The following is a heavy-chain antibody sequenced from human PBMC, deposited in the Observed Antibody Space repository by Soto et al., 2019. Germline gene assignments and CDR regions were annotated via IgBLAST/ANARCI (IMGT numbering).Heavy chain of an antibody. CDR1: GGSFSGYY. J-gene: IGHJ4*02. Sequence: SETLSLTCAVYGGSFSGYYWSWIRQPPGKGLEWIGEINHSGSTNYNPSLKSRVTISVDTSKNQFSLKLSSVTAADTAVYYCARLQVYFDYWGQGTLVTVSS. CDR3: ARLQVYFDY. V-gene: IGHV4-34*01. CDR2: INHSGST.